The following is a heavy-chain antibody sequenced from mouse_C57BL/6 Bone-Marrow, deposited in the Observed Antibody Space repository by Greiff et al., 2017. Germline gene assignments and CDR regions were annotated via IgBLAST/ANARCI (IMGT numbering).Heavy chain of an antibody. Sequence: EVKLVESGGDLVKPGGSLKLSCAASGFTFSSYGMSWVRQTPDKRLEWVATISSGGSYTYYPDSVKGRFTISRDNAKNTLYLQMSSLKSEDTAMYYCARDGGGEYYGVRGVAYWGQGTLVTVSA. CDR1: GFTFSSYG. V-gene: IGHV5-6*01. CDR3: ARDGGGEYYGVRGVAY. J-gene: IGHJ3*01. CDR2: ISSGGSYT. D-gene: IGHD1-1*01.